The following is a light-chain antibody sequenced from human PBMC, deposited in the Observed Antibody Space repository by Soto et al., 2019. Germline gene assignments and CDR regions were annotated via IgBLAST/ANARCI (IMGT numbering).Light chain of an antibody. Sequence: QSVLTQSSSASASLGSSVKLTCTLSSGHSSYIIAWHQQQPGKAPRYLMKLESSGSYDKESGVPDRFSGSSSGADRYLTISNLQLEDEADYCCETWDSNTGVFGGGTKLTVL. J-gene: IGLJ3*02. CDR2: LESSGSY. V-gene: IGLV4-60*01. CDR3: ETWDSNTGV. CDR1: SGHSSYI.